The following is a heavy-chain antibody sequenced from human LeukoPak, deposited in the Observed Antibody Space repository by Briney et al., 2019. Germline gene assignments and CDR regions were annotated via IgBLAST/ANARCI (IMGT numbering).Heavy chain of an antibody. D-gene: IGHD6-19*01. CDR3: ARTVAGGGFYYYYGMDV. V-gene: IGHV4-31*03. Sequence: SETLSLTCTVSGGSISSGGYYWSWIRQHPGKGLEWIGYIYYSGSTYYNPFLKSRVTISVDTSKNQFSLKLSSVTAADTAVYYCARTVAGGGFYYYYGMDVWGQGTTVTVSS. CDR2: IYYSGST. J-gene: IGHJ6*02. CDR1: GGSISSGGYY.